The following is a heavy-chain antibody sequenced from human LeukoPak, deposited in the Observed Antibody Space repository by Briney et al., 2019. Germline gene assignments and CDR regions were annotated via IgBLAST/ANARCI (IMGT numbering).Heavy chain of an antibody. V-gene: IGHV4-38-2*02. CDR3: ARTGYSSGWSLDY. CDR1: GYSISSTYY. CDR2: IYYSGST. J-gene: IGHJ4*02. D-gene: IGHD6-19*01. Sequence: PSETLSLTCTVSGYSISSTYYWGWIRQPPGKGLEWIGYIYYSGSTYYNPSLKSRVTISVDTSKNQFSLKLSSVTAADTAVYYCARTGYSSGWSLDYWGQETLVTVSS.